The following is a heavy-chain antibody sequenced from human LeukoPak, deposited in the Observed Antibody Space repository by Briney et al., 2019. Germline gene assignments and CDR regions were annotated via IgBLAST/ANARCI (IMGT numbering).Heavy chain of an antibody. D-gene: IGHD2-2*01. J-gene: IGHJ4*02. CDR3: ARAPAARYCSSSSCQTLAYYFDY. CDR1: GGSISSYY. Sequence: SETLSLTCTVSGGSISSYYWSWIRQPPGKGLEWMGYIYYSGSTNYNPSLKSRVTISVDTSRNQFSLKLSFVTAADTAVYYCARAPAARYCSSSSCQTLAYYFDYWGQGTLVTVSS. V-gene: IGHV4-59*01. CDR2: IYYSGST.